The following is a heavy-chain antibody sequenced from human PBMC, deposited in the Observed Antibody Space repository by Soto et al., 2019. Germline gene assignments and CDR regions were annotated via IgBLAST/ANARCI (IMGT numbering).Heavy chain of an antibody. D-gene: IGHD3-10*01. CDR1: GGSISSYY. CDR3: ASTFYGDCDY. Sequence: SETLSLTCTVSGGSISSYYWSWIRQPPGKGLEWIGYIYYSGSTNYNPSLKSRVTISVDTSKTQNHLNLSSMSATATAASFFASTFYGDCDYGGQGTRVTVPS. V-gene: IGHV4-59*01. CDR2: IYYSGST. J-gene: IGHJ4*02.